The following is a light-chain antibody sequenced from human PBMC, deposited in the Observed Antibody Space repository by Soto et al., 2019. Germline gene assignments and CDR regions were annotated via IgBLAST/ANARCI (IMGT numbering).Light chain of an antibody. V-gene: IGKV3-20*01. CDR2: GAS. J-gene: IGKJ3*01. Sequence: EIVLTQSPGTLSLSPGERATLSCRASQSVTSNYLAWYQQKPGQAPRLLVYGASSRPTGSPDRFSGSGSVTDFTLTLSGMEPEDLAVYYCQQYGSSPLFTFGPGTKVDL. CDR1: QSVTSNY. CDR3: QQYGSSPLFT.